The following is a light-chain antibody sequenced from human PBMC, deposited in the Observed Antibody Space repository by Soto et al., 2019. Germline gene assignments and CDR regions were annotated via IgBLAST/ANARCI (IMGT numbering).Light chain of an antibody. V-gene: IGKV1-8*01. Sequence: AIRMTQSPASLSASTGDRVTITCRASQGISSYLAWYQQKPGKAPNLLIYAASTLQSGVPSRFSGSGSGTDFTLTISSLQPDDFASYYCQQYSSSTTFGQGTKVDIK. J-gene: IGKJ1*01. CDR2: AAS. CDR3: QQYSSSTT. CDR1: QGISSY.